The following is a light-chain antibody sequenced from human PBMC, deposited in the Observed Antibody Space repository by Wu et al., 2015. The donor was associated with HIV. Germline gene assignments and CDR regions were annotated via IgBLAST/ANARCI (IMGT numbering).Light chain of an antibody. V-gene: IGKV3-11*01. J-gene: IGKJ5*01. CDR2: DTS. Sequence: EVLMTQSPATLSVSPGERATLSCRASQSVTSNLAWYQQKPGQAPRLLIHDTSNRATGIPARFTGSGSGTDFTHTINSLEPEDFAVYYCQQRRNWPLTFGQGTRLEIK. CDR1: QSVTSN. CDR3: QQRRNWPLT.